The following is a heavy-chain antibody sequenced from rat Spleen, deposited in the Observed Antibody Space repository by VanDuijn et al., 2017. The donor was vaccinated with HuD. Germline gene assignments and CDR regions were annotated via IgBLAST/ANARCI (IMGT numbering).Heavy chain of an antibody. V-gene: IGHV2S8*01. CDR3: ARWKYTTDWFAF. Sequence: QVHLKESGPDLVQPSQTLSLTCSVSGFSLTSYGVSWVRQPPGKGLEWIAGISSGGNTYYNSVLKSRLSITRDTSKSQVFLKMNSLQGEDTAMYFCARWKYTTDWFAFWGQGTLVTVSS. J-gene: IGHJ3*01. D-gene: IGHD1-6*01. CDR1: GFSLTSYG. CDR2: ISSGGNT.